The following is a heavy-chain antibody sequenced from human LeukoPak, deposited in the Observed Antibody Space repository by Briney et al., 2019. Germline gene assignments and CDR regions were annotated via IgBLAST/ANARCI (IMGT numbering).Heavy chain of an antibody. V-gene: IGHV4-59*01. CDR3: ARVRGDFETD. Sequence: PSETLSLTCSVSGGSISSYYRTWIRQPPGKGLEWIGYRYYSGSTTYNPSLKSRVTISVVTSKSQFSLKLISVTAADTAIYYCARVRGDFETDWGQGTLVTVSS. CDR1: GGSISSYY. CDR2: RYYSGST. J-gene: IGHJ1*01. D-gene: IGHD3-16*01.